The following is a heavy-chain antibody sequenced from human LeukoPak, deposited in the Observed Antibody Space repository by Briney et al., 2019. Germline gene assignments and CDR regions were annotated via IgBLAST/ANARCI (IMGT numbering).Heavy chain of an antibody. CDR3: ARQGYDSSGYYHFPFDS. J-gene: IGHJ4*02. Sequence: ASVTVSCKASGYSFTSSGITWVRQAPGQGLEWMGWISKGNTDYAQKFQGRVTMATDTSTSTAYMELRSLRSDDTAVYYCARQGYDSSGYYHFPFDSWGQGTLVTVSS. CDR1: GYSFTSSG. V-gene: IGHV1-18*01. CDR2: ISKGNT. D-gene: IGHD3-22*01.